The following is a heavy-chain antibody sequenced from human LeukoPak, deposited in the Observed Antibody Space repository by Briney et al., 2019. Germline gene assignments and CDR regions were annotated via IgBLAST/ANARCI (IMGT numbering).Heavy chain of an antibody. CDR3: ASEFGSYYCWFDP. CDR1: GYTFTGYY. Sequence: ASVKVSCEASGYTFTGYYMHWVRQAPGQGLEWIGWINPNSVGTNYAQKFQGRVTMTRDTSISTAYMELSRLRSDDTAVYYCASEFGSYYCWFDPWSQRTLVTVHS. CDR2: INPNSVGT. V-gene: IGHV1-2*02. J-gene: IGHJ5*02. D-gene: IGHD1-26*01.